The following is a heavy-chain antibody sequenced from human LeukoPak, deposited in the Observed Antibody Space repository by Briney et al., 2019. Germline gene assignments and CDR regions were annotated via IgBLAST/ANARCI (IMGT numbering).Heavy chain of an antibody. J-gene: IGHJ4*02. CDR1: VGSISSGSYY. CDR3: ARGTYYYGSGNGKIDY. V-gene: IGHV4-61*02. Sequence: SHTLSLTCTVSVGSISSGSYYGSWIRQPAGKGLEWIGRIYTSGSTSYDPSLKSRVTISVDRPKNHFSLKLTSVTAADTAVSYCARGTYYYGSGNGKIDYWGQGTLVTVSS. CDR2: IYTSGST. D-gene: IGHD3-10*01.